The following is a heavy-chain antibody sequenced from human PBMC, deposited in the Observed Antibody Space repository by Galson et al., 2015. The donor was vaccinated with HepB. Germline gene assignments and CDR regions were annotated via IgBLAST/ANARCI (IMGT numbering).Heavy chain of an antibody. V-gene: IGHV3-30*18. D-gene: IGHD2-2*01. CDR2: ISYDGSNK. CDR3: AKATLDCSSTSCSENYMDV. Sequence: SLRLSCAASGFTFSSYGMHWVRQAPGKGLEWVAVISYDGSNKYYADSVKGRFTISRDNSKNTLYLQMNSLRAEDTAVYYCAKATLDCSSTSCSENYMDVWGKGATVTVSS. J-gene: IGHJ6*03. CDR1: GFTFSSYG.